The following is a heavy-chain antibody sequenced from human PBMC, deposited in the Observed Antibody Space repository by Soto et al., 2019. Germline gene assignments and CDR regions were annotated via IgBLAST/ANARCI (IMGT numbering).Heavy chain of an antibody. D-gene: IGHD3-3*01. CDR2: ISYSGST. V-gene: IGHV4-59*01. J-gene: IGHJ4*02. CDR3: ARVGVESGNFFFDY. CDR1: GGSISTYY. Sequence: LSLTCTVSGGSISTYYWSWIRQPPGKGLEWIGYISYSGSTNYNPSLKSRVTISGDTSKNQFSLRLSSVTAADTAVYYCARVGVESGNFFFDYWGQGTLVTVSS.